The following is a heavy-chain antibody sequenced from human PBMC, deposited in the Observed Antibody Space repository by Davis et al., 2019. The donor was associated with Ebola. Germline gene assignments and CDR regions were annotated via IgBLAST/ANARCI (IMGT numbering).Heavy chain of an antibody. D-gene: IGHD3-10*01. CDR3: ARRLLSYYYYYGMDV. CDR1: GFTFSSYW. Sequence: GGSLRLSCAASGFTFSSYWMSWVRQAPGKGLEWVANIKQDGSKKYYVDSVKGRFTISRDNAKNSLYLQMNSLRAEDTAVYYCARRLLSYYYYYGMDVWGQGTTVTVSS. CDR2: IKQDGSKK. V-gene: IGHV3-7*03. J-gene: IGHJ6*02.